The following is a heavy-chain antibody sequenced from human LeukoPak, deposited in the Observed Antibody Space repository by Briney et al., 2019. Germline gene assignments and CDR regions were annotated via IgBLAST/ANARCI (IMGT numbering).Heavy chain of an antibody. J-gene: IGHJ6*03. Sequence: GGSLRLSCIASGFDFNNYNLNWVRQAQGKGLEWVASMSTTGKYIYYADSVKGRFTISRDNAKNSLYLQMNSLRVEDTALYYCARDGGWYKRGLDHYYYYMDVWGKGTTVIVSS. CDR2: MSTTGKYI. CDR3: ARDGGWYKRGLDHYYYYMDV. CDR1: GFDFNNYN. V-gene: IGHV3-21*04. D-gene: IGHD6-19*01.